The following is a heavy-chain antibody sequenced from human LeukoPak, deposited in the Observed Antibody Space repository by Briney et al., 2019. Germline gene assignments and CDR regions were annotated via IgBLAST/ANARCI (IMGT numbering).Heavy chain of an antibody. J-gene: IGHJ4*02. V-gene: IGHV3-7*01. CDR1: GFSFSTYW. D-gene: IGHD3-10*01. CDR2: IKQDGREK. CDR3: VRGGQGFGY. Sequence: GGSLRLSCAASGFSFSTYWMSWVRQAPGKGLEWVANIKQDGREKNYVDSVKGRFTISRDNAKNSLYLQMNSLRDGDTALYYCVRGGQGFGYWGQGTLVTVSS.